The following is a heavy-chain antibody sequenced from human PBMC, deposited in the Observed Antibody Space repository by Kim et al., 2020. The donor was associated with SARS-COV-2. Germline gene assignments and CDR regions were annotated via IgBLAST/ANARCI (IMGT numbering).Heavy chain of an antibody. CDR2: IWYDGSNK. CDR3: ARDLSPGRPVGATYFDY. D-gene: IGHD1-26*01. V-gene: IGHV3-33*01. CDR1: GFTFSSYG. J-gene: IGHJ4*02. Sequence: GGSLRLSCAASGFTFSSYGMHWVRQAPGKGLEWVAVIWYDGSNKYYADSVKGRFTISRDNSKNTLYLQMNSLRAEDTAVYYCARDLSPGRPVGATYFDYWGQGTLVTVSS.